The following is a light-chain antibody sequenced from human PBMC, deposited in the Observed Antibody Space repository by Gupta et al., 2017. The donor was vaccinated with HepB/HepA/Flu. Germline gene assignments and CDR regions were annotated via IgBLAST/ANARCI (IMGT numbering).Light chain of an antibody. CDR2: WAS. J-gene: IGKJ4*01. CDR1: QSILGTSNNRSH. Sequence: DIVMTQSPDSLAMSLGERATFNCKSSQSILGTSNNRSHLAWYQQKPGQPPRLLIYWASTRESGVPDRFSGSGSGTDFTLTIISLQAEDVAIYYCQQYYTTPLTFGGGTKVEVK. V-gene: IGKV4-1*01. CDR3: QQYYTTPLT.